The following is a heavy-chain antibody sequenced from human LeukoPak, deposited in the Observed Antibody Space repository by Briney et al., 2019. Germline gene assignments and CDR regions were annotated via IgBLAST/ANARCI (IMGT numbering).Heavy chain of an antibody. CDR1: GFTFDEYA. V-gene: IGHV3-9*01. CDR2: ISWNSGSI. D-gene: IGHD2-2*01. CDR3: AKFGDCSSTSCYDPYWYFDL. Sequence: GGSLRLSCAAPGFTFDEYAMHWVRQAPGKGLEWVSGISWNSGSIGYADSVKGRFTISRDNAKNSLYLQMNSLRAEDTALYYCAKFGDCSSTSCYDPYWYFDLWGRGTLVTVSS. J-gene: IGHJ2*01.